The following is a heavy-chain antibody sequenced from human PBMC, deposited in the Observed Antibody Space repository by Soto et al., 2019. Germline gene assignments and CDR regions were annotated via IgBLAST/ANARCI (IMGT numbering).Heavy chain of an antibody. D-gene: IGHD6-13*01. CDR1: GYTFTGYY. CDR3: ARSSSWSRRGSPRFDY. Sequence: ASVKVSCKASGYTFTGYYMHWVLQAPGQGLEWMGWINPNSGGTNYAQKFQGRVTMTRDTSISTAYMELSRLRSDDTAVYYCARSSSWSRRGSPRFDYWGQGTLVTVSS. V-gene: IGHV1-2*02. J-gene: IGHJ4*02. CDR2: INPNSGGT.